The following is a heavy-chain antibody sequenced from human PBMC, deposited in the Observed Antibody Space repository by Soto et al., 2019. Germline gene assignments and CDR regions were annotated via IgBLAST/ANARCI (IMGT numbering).Heavy chain of an antibody. CDR2: ISGSGGST. D-gene: IGHD3-22*01. J-gene: IGHJ3*02. V-gene: IGHV3-23*01. Sequence: EVQLLESGGGLVQPGGSLRLSCAASGFTFSSYAMSWVRQAPGKGLEWVSAISGSGGSTYYADSVKGRFTISRDNSKNTLYLQMNSLRAEDTAVYYCAKPNYYDSSGYYWGAFDIWGQGTMVTVSS. CDR1: GFTFSSYA. CDR3: AKPNYYDSSGYYWGAFDI.